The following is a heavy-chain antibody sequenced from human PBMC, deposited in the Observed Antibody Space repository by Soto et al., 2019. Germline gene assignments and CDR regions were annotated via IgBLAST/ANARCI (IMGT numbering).Heavy chain of an antibody. V-gene: IGHV1-8*01. CDR3: ARTDRSGYYADAFDI. CDR2: MNPNSGNT. J-gene: IGHJ3*02. D-gene: IGHD3-22*01. Sequence: RHDTKQGLEWMGWMNPNSGNTGYAQKFQGRVTMTRNTSISTAYMELSSLRSEDTAVYYCARTDRSGYYADAFDIWGQATMGTVSS.